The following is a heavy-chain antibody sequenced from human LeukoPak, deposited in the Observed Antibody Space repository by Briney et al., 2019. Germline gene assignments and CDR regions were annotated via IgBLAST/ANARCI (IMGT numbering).Heavy chain of an antibody. D-gene: IGHD5-12*01. J-gene: IGHJ6*03. Sequence: SETLSLTCAVYGGSFSGYYWSWIRQSPGKGLEWVGEINHSGSTNYNPSLKSRVSISVDTSKNQFSLKLSSVTAADTAVYYCFGVATSIFMDVWGKGTTVTISS. V-gene: IGHV4-34*03. CDR2: INHSGST. CDR1: GGSFSGYY. CDR3: FGVATSIFMDV.